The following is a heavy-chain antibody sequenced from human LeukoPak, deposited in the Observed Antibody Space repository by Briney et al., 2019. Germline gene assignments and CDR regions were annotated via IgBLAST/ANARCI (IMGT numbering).Heavy chain of an antibody. J-gene: IGHJ4*02. V-gene: IGHV3-23*01. CDR2: ISGSGGSP. CDR1: GFTFSSYA. D-gene: IGHD5-18*01. CDR3: AKDVIGGYIV. Sequence: GGSLRLSCAASGFTFSSYAMSWVRQAPAKGLEWVSAISGSGGSPYYADSVQGRFTISRDNSKNTLYLQMNSLRAEDTAVYYCAKDVIGGYIVWGQGTLVTVSS.